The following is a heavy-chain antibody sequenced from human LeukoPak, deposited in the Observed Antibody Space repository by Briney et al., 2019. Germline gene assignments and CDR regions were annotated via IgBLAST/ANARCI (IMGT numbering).Heavy chain of an antibody. CDR3: ARDGTSTDDY. D-gene: IGHD2-2*01. J-gene: IGHJ4*02. CDR2: ISGNNDNP. CDR1: GYTFSNFG. V-gene: IGHV1-18*01. Sequence: GASVKVSCKTSGYTFSNFGINWVRQAPGQGLEWMGWISGNNDNPNYGQKFQGRLTVTTDTSTSTAYMELRNLRFDDTAVYYCARDGTSTDDYWAREPWSPSPQ.